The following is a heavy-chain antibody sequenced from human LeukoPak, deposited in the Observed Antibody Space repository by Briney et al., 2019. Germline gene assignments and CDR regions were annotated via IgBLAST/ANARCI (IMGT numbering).Heavy chain of an antibody. D-gene: IGHD3-10*01. CDR1: GYTYSSKH. CDR3: ARAGVNYYYYMDV. V-gene: IGHV1-46*01. J-gene: IGHJ6*03. CDR2: INPSGGSA. Sequence: ASLKVSCNASGYTYSSKHKHCMPQAPGQGLERKGIINPSGGSATHAQKFQGRVTMTSDTSTSTVYMELSSLRSEDTAVYYCARAGVNYYYYMDVGGKGTTGTISS.